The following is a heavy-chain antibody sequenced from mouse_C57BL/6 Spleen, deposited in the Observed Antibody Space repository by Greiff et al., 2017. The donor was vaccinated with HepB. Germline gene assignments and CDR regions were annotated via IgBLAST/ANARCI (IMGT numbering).Heavy chain of an antibody. V-gene: IGHV14-4*01. CDR1: GFNIKDDY. CDR2: IDPENGDT. D-gene: IGHD1-1*02. J-gene: IGHJ4*01. Sequence: VQLQQSGAELVRPGASVKLSCTASGFNIKDDYMHWVKQRPEQGLEWIGWIDPENGDTEYASKFQGKATITADTSSNTAYLQLSSLTSYDTAVYYCTTFGGKGMYYWGQGTSVTVSS. CDR3: TTFGGKGMYY.